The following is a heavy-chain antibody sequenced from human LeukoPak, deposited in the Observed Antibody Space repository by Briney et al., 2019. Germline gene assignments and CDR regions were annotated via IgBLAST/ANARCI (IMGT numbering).Heavy chain of an antibody. D-gene: IGHD3-22*01. V-gene: IGHV1-18*01. CDR3: AREWGLESSGYYYAY. J-gene: IGHJ4*02. CDR2: ISAYNGNT. CDR1: GYTFTSYG. Sequence: ASVKVSCKASGYTFTSYGISWVRQAPGQGLEWMGWISAYNGNTNYAQKLQGRVTMTTDTSTSTAYMELRSLRSDDTAVYYCAREWGLESSGYYYAYWGQGTLVTVSS.